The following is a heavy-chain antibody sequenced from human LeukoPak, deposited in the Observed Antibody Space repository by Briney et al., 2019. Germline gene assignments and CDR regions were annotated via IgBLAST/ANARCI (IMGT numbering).Heavy chain of an antibody. CDR3: AKGLTGLYYHGMNV. Sequence: PGGSLRLSCAASGFTFDDYAMHWVRQAPGKGLEWVSGISWNSGSIDYADSVKGRFTISRDNAKNSLYLQMNSLRAEDTGLYYCAKGLTGLYYHGMNVWGRGTTVTVSS. D-gene: IGHD3-9*01. J-gene: IGHJ6*02. V-gene: IGHV3-9*01. CDR1: GFTFDDYA. CDR2: ISWNSGSI.